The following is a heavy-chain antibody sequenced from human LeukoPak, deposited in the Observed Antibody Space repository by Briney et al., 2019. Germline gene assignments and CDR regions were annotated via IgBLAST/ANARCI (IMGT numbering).Heavy chain of an antibody. CDR3: ARHNAGYNPHRYMDV. V-gene: IGHV4-39*01. Sequence: SDTLSLTCTVSGGSISSISYYWGWIRQPPGKGLEWIGSIYYSGSTYYNPSLKSRVTISVDTSKNHFSLTLSSVTAADTAVYYCARHNAGYNPHRYMDVWGKGTTVTVSS. CDR1: GGSISSISYY. D-gene: IGHD5-24*01. J-gene: IGHJ6*03. CDR2: IYYSGST.